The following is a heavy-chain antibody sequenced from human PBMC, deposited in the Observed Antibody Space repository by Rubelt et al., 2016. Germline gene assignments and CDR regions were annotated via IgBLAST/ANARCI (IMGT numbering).Heavy chain of an antibody. J-gene: IGHJ6*02. D-gene: IGHD3-10*01. Sequence: QLQLQESGPGLVKPSETLSLTCTVSGGSISSSSYYWGWIRQPPGKGLEWIGSIYYSGSTYYNPSLKNRVTISVETSKNQFSLKLSSVTAAETAVYYCARDSEVRGAYYYYGMDVWGQGTTVTVSS. CDR1: GGSISSSSYY. V-gene: IGHV4-39*07. CDR2: IYYSGST. CDR3: ARDSEVRGAYYYYGMDV.